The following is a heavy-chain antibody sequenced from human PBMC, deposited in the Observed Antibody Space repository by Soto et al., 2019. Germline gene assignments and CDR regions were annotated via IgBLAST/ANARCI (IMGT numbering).Heavy chain of an antibody. Sequence: SETLSLTCTVSGGSISSYYWSWIRQPPGKGLEWIGYIYYSGSTNYNPSLKSRVTISVDTSKNQFSLKLSSVTAADTAVYYCARARGEHENWFDPWGQGTLVTVSS. V-gene: IGHV4-59*01. CDR3: ARARGEHENWFDP. D-gene: IGHD3-10*01. J-gene: IGHJ5*02. CDR1: GGSISSYY. CDR2: IYYSGST.